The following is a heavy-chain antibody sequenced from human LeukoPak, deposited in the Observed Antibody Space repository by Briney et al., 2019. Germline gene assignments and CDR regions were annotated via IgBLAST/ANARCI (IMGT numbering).Heavy chain of an antibody. V-gene: IGHV1-69*13. J-gene: IGHJ4*02. Sequence: GASVKVSCKASGGTFSSYAISWVRQAPGQGLEWMGGIIPIFGTANYAQKFQGRVTITADESTSTAYMELSSLRSEDTAVYYCASRYYYDSSGYFAGLIWGQGTLVTVSS. CDR3: ASRYYYDSSGYFAGLI. CDR1: GGTFSSYA. CDR2: IIPIFGTA. D-gene: IGHD3-22*01.